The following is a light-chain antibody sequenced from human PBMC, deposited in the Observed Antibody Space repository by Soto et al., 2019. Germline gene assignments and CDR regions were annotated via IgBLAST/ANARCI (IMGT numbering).Light chain of an antibody. J-gene: IGKJ1*01. CDR3: LQHNTYPRT. V-gene: IGKV1-17*01. CDR1: QGIRDD. CDR2: DAS. Sequence: DIQMTQSPSSLSASVGDRVTITCRASQGIRDDLAWYQQRPGKAPKRLIYDASSLQTGVPSRFRGSGSGTQFTLTISSLQPEDFATYYCLQHNTYPRTFGQGTKVEFK.